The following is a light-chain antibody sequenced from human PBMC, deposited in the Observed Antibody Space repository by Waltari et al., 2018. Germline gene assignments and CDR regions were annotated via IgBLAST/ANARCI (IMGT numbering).Light chain of an antibody. CDR2: WAS. CDR3: QQHYTIPFT. J-gene: IGKJ3*01. Sequence: DIVMTQSPDSLAVSLGERATINCKSSQSVFYSPYNKHNVAWYQQKPGQPPKRLIDWASTRAPGVPDRFSGGGSGTDFTLTSSSLQAEDVAVYICQQHYTIPFTFGPGTKVDIK. CDR1: QSVFYSPYNKHN. V-gene: IGKV4-1*01.